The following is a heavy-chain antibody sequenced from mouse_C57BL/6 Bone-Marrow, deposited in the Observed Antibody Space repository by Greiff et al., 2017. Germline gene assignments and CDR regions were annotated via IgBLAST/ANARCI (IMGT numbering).Heavy chain of an antibody. V-gene: IGHV14-4*01. D-gene: IGHD2-4*01. J-gene: IGHJ3*01. CDR1: GFNIKDDY. CDR3: THLDDYDEEAWFAY. Sequence: VQLQQSGAELVRPGASVKLSCTASGFNIKDDYMHWVKQRPEQGLEWIGWIDPENGDTEYASKFQGKATITADTSSNTAYLQLSSLTSEDTAVYYCTHLDDYDEEAWFAYWGQGTLVTVSA. CDR2: IDPENGDT.